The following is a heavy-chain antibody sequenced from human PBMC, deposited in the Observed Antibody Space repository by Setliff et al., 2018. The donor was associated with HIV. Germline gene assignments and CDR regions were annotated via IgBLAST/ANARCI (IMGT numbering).Heavy chain of an antibody. V-gene: IGHV4-39*01. CDR1: GISISSSDYH. J-gene: IGHJ4*01. D-gene: IGHD1-26*01. Sequence: ETLSLTCTVSGISISSSDYHWGWIRQPPGKGLEWIGSIYYSGSTYYSPSLKSRVTISVDTSKNQFSLKLNFVTAADTAAYYCARLSWDVDDWGRGTLVTVSS. CDR2: IYYSGST. CDR3: ARLSWDVDD.